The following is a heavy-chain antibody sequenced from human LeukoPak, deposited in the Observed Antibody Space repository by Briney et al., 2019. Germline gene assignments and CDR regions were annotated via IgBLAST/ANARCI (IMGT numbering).Heavy chain of an antibody. V-gene: IGHV3-53*01. Sequence: GGSLRLSCAASGFTVSSNYMSWVRQAPGKGLEWVSVIYSGGSIYYADSVKGRFTISRDNAKNSLYLQMNSLRAEDTAVYYCARGDRIDAFDIWGQGTMVTVSS. CDR2: IYSGGSI. CDR3: ARGDRIDAFDI. CDR1: GFTVSSNY. J-gene: IGHJ3*02.